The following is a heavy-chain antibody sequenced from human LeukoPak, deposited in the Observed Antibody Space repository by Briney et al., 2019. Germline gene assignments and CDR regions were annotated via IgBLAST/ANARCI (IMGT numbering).Heavy chain of an antibody. D-gene: IGHD3-9*01. CDR1: GFTVSSNY. CDR3: AKGTSGRTYDILTGYGHGMDV. J-gene: IGHJ6*02. Sequence: GGSLRLSCAASGFTVSSNYMSWVRQAPGKGLEWVSAISGSGGSTYYADSVKGRFTISRDNSKNTLYLQMNSLRAEDTAVYYCAKGTSGRTYDILTGYGHGMDVWGQGTTVTVSS. CDR2: ISGSGGST. V-gene: IGHV3-23*01.